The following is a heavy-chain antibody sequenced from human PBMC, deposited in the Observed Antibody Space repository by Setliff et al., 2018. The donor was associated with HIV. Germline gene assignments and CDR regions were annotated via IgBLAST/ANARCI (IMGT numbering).Heavy chain of an antibody. J-gene: IGHJ5*02. CDR3: ARVKSIKTTLVRLWPRFDL. Sequence: SETLSLTCTVSGDSISSDFYWGRIRQPPGKGLEWIGSIYHSGNTYYMPSLQSRVTMSVDTSKNQFSLKVRSLTAADTGLYYCARVKSIKTTLVRLWPRFDLWGQGTQVTVSS. CDR1: GDSISSDFY. CDR2: IYHSGNT. D-gene: IGHD3-10*01. V-gene: IGHV4-38-2*02.